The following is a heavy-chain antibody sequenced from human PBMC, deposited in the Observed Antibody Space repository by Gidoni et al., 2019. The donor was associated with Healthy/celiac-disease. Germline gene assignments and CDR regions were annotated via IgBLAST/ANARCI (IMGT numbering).Heavy chain of an antibody. J-gene: IGHJ4*02. V-gene: IGHV3-23*01. CDR1: GFTFRSYA. D-gene: IGHD3-22*01. CDR3: ANRPTYYYDSSGYYSF. CDR2: ISGSGGST. Sequence: EVQLLESGGGLVQPGGSLRLSCAASGFTFRSYAMSWVRQAPGKGLEWVSAISGSGGSTYYADSVKGRFTISRDNSKNTLYLQMNSLRAEDTAVYYCANRPTYYYDSSGYYSFWGQGTLVTVSS.